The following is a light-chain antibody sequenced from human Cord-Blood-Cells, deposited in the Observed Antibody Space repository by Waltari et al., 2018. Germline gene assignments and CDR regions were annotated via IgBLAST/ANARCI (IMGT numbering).Light chain of an antibody. CDR1: SSDDGSYNL. Sequence: GQSITISCTGTSSDDGSYNLVSWYQQHPGKAPKLMTYEGSKRPSGVPNRVSGSKSGNTASRAISGLQAEDEADYYCCSYAGSSTWVFGGRSKLTVL. CDR2: EGS. CDR3: CSYAGSSTWV. J-gene: IGLJ3*02. V-gene: IGLV2-23*01.